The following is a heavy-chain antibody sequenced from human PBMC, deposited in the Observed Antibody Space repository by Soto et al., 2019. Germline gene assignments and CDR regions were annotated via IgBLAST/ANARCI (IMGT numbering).Heavy chain of an antibody. CDR3: ARMMCGGDCYDFDY. J-gene: IGHJ4*02. Sequence: QVQLVESGGGVVQPGRSLRLSCAASGFTFSSYGMHWVRQAPGKGLEWVAVIWYDGSNKYYADSVKGRFTISRDNSKNTLYLQMNRLRAEDTALYYCARMMCGGDCYDFDYWGQGTLVTVSA. V-gene: IGHV3-33*01. CDR2: IWYDGSNK. D-gene: IGHD2-21*02. CDR1: GFTFSSYG.